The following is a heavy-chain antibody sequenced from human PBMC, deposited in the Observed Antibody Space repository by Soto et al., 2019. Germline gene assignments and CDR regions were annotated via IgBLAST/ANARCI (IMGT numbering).Heavy chain of an antibody. V-gene: IGHV4-30-2*01. CDR2: IFHGGTI. D-gene: IGHD6-13*01. J-gene: IGHJ4*02. CDR1: GFSLSTSGMC. CDR3: ARDHHYRNSWAFDS. Sequence: LVKTTQTLTLTCTFSGFSLSTSGMCVSWIRQPPGKALEWIGEIFHGGTIIYYPWLRSRVTISGDKSRNQFSLELTSVTAADTAVYYCARDHHYRNSWAFDSWGQVTLVTVSS.